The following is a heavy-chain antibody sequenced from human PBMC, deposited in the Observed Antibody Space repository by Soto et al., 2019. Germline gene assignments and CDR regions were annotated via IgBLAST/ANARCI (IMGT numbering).Heavy chain of an antibody. V-gene: IGHV1-69*13. CDR2: IIPMFGTT. CDR3: ARGVVVVAASQLGWFDP. D-gene: IGHD2-15*01. J-gene: IGHJ5*02. CDR1: GGTFSSYA. Sequence: SVKVSCKASGGTFSSYAINWVRQAPGQGLEWMGGIIPMFGTTKYAQRFQGRLTVSADESTSTAYMELSSLRSEDTAVYYCARGVVVVAASQLGWFDPWGQGTLVTVST.